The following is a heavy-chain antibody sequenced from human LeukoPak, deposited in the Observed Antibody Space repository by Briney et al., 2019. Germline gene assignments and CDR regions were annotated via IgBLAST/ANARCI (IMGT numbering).Heavy chain of an antibody. V-gene: IGHV3-66*01. Sequence: GGSLRLSCAASGFTVSSNYMSWVRQAPGKGLEWVSVIYCGGATYYADSVKGRFTISRDNSKNTLYLQMKSLRAEDTAVYYCARERNLEIAVAGTIFNYWGQGTLVTVSS. CDR2: IYCGGAT. CDR1: GFTVSSNY. D-gene: IGHD6-19*01. J-gene: IGHJ4*02. CDR3: ARERNLEIAVAGTIFNY.